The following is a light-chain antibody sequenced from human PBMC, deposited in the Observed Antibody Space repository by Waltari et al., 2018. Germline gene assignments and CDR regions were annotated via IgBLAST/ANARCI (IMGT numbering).Light chain of an antibody. V-gene: IGKV3-11*01. CDR1: QSVGSQ. CDR3: QQRANWPPIT. CDR2: DAS. Sequence: EIVLTQSPATLSLSPGETGTLSCTASQSVGSQLAWYQQKPGQSPRLLIYDASSRAPGIPARFSCSGSGTDFTLTISGLVPEEFAVYYCQQRANWPPITFGQGTRLEIK. J-gene: IGKJ5*01.